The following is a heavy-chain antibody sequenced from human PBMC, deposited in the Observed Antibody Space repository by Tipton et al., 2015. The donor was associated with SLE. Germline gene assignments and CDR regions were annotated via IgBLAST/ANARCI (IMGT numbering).Heavy chain of an antibody. CDR2: IIPIFVTP. J-gene: IGHJ6*02. V-gene: IGHV1-69*01. D-gene: IGHD2-21*01. CDR3: YSSGYYFYYGLDV. CDR1: GGTFSSYV. Sequence: QLVQSGPEVKKPGSSVKVSCKASGGTFSSYVMNWVRQAPGQGLEWMGGIIPIFVTPSYAQKFQGRVTISADESTSTAYMELNTLKSEDTAIYYCYSSGYYFYYGLDVWGQGTTVIVSS.